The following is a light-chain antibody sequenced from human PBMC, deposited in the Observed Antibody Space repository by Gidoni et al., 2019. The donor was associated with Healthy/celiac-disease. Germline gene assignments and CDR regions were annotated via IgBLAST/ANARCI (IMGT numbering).Light chain of an antibody. CDR3: SSYTSSSTPHVV. CDR2: DVS. J-gene: IGLJ2*01. V-gene: IGLV2-14*03. CDR1: SSDVGGSNY. Sequence: SGSPGQSITSSCTGTSSDVGGSNYVSWYQQHPGKAPKLMIYDVSNRPSGVSNRFSGSKSGNTASLTISGLQAEDEADYYCSSYTSSSTPHVVFGGGTKLTVL.